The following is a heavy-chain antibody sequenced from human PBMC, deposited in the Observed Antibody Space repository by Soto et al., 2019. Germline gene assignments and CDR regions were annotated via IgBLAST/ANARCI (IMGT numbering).Heavy chain of an antibody. CDR2: INHSGST. J-gene: IGHJ4*02. CDR3: ARGLESVGDYFDY. CDR1: GGSFSGYY. D-gene: IGHD4-17*01. Sequence: SETLSLTCAVYGGSFSGYYWSWIRQPPGKGLEWIGEINHSGSTNYNPSLKSRVTISVDTSKNQFSLKLSSVTAADTAVYYCARGLESVGDYFDYWGKGTLVTVST. V-gene: IGHV4-34*01.